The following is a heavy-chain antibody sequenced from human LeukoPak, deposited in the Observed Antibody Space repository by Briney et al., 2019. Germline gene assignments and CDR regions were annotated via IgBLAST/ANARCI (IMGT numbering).Heavy chain of an antibody. Sequence: GGSLRLSCAASGFTFDNYAMTWVRQAPGKGLEWISSISGSDGNTYYADSVKGRFTISRDNSKNTVSLQMNSLRAEDTAICYCARGLWLSLNYFDYWGQGTLVTASS. J-gene: IGHJ4*02. D-gene: IGHD5-18*01. CDR3: ARGLWLSLNYFDY. V-gene: IGHV3-23*01. CDR2: ISGSDGNT. CDR1: GFTFDNYA.